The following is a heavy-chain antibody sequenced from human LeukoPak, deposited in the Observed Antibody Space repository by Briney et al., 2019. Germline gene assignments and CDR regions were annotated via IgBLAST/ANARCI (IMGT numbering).Heavy chain of an antibody. CDR1: GSSFTSYW. J-gene: IGHJ4*02. CDR3: ARQGSSDFDY. CDR2: IYPGDSDT. V-gene: IGHV5-51*01. Sequence: GGSLQISCKGSGSSFTSYWIGWVRRLPGKGLEWTGIIYPGDSDTRYSPSFQGQVTISADKSTSTAYLQWSSLKASDTDMYYCARQGSSDFDYWAEGTLVSVPS. D-gene: IGHD6-6*01.